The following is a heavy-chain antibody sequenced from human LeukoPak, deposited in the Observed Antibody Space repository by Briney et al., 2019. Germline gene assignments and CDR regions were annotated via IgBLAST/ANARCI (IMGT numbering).Heavy chain of an antibody. J-gene: IGHJ4*02. Sequence: PGGSLRLSCSASGFTFSRFAMTWVRHLPGKGLEWVSTISGNGLQTFYADSVKGRFSVSRDNSVNIVYLQMVSLRAGDSALYSCAKDANYLDSSGYFIPFDYWGPGTLVTVAS. CDR1: GFTFSRFA. V-gene: IGHV3-23*01. D-gene: IGHD3-22*01. CDR3: AKDANYLDSSGYFIPFDY. CDR2: ISGNGLQT.